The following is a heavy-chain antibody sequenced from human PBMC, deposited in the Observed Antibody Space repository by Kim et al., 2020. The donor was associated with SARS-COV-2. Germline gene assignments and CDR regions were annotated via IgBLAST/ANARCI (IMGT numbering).Heavy chain of an antibody. CDR3: ARDDYGDYPRH. J-gene: IGHJ4*02. Sequence: SETLSLTCTVSGGSISSGSYYWSWIRQPAGKGLEWIGRIYTSGSTNYNPSLKSRVTISVDTSKNQFSLKLSSVTAADTAVYYCARDDYGDYPRHWGQGTLVTVSS. V-gene: IGHV4-61*02. D-gene: IGHD4-17*01. CDR2: IYTSGST. CDR1: GGSISSGSYY.